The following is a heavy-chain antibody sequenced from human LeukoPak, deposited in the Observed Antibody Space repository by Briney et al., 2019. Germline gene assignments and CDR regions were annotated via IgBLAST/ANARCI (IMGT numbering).Heavy chain of an antibody. CDR1: GGSFSGYY. CDR3: VRGGGVKYYYDSSGYYFS. V-gene: IGHV4-34*01. CDR2: INHSGST. D-gene: IGHD3-22*01. Sequence: SETLSLTCAVYGGSFSGYYWSWIRQPPGKGLEWIGEINHSGSTSYNPSLKSRVTISVDTSKNQFSLKLSSVTAADTAVYYCVRGGGVKYYYDSSGYYFSWGQGTLVTVSS. J-gene: IGHJ5*02.